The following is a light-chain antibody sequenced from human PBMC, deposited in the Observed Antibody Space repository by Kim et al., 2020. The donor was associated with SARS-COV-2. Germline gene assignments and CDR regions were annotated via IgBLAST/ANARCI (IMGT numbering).Light chain of an antibody. V-gene: IGKV1-5*03. CDR2: KAS. CDR3: QQYSSYST. Sequence: WVAWYQQKPGQAPKLLIYKASVTESGVPSRFSGTGSGTEFTLTISSLHPDDFATYYCQQYSSYSTFGQGTKVDIK. CDR1: W. J-gene: IGKJ1*01.